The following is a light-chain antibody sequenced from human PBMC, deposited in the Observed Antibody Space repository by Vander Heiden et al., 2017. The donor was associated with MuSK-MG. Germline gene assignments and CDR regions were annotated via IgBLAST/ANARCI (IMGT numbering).Light chain of an antibody. CDR1: QSISSY. V-gene: IGKV1-39*01. Sequence: DTQLTQSLFSLSASVGDRVTITCRASQSISSYLNWYQQRPGKAPKLLIDAASNLQGGVPSRFSGSGSGTDFTLTISSLQREDFATYYCQQSYSTPSFGPGTKVDFK. CDR3: QQSYSTPS. J-gene: IGKJ3*01. CDR2: AAS.